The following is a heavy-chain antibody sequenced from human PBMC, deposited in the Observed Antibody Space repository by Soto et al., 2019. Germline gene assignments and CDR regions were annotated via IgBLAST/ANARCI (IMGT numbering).Heavy chain of an antibody. V-gene: IGHV4-34*01. CDR3: AGGPVAGTLRYFDY. CDR2: INHSGST. J-gene: IGHJ4*02. D-gene: IGHD6-19*01. Sequence: QVQLQQWGAGLLKPSETLSLTCAVYGGSFSGYYWSWIRQPPGKGLEWIGEINHSGSTNYNPSLKSRVTLSVETSKNQFSLKLSSVAAADTAVYYCAGGPVAGTLRYFDYWGQGTLVTVSS. CDR1: GGSFSGYY.